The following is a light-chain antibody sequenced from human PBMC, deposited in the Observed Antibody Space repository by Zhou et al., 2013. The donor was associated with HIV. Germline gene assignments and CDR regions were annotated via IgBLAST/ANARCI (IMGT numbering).Light chain of an antibody. CDR2: AAS. Sequence: DIQMTQSPSTLSASVGGRVTITCRASQTISTYLNWYQVQPGKAPSLLIYAASTLQSGVPSRFSGSGSGTDFTLTITNLQPEDAASYYCQKYNRAPQAFGQGTKVEIK. CDR3: QKYNRAPQA. V-gene: IGKV1-27*01. J-gene: IGKJ1*01. CDR1: QTISTY.